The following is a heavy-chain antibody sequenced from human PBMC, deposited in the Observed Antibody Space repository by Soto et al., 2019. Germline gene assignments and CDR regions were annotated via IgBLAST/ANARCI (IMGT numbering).Heavy chain of an antibody. Sequence: PGGSLRLSCAASGFFISSYGMHWVRQAPGKGLEWVAMTWFDGSKTYYADSVKGRFTISRDNAKNSVFLEMNSLRAEDTAVYFCARDNDGAQFASSYNDLWGEGVLVTVSS. V-gene: IGHV3-33*01. J-gene: IGHJ5*02. CDR1: GFFISSYG. CDR2: TWFDGSKT. CDR3: ARDNDGAQFASSYNDL. D-gene: IGHD6-6*01.